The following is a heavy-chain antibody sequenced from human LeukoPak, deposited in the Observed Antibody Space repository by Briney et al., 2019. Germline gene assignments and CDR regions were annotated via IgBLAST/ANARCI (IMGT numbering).Heavy chain of an antibody. V-gene: IGHV3-23*01. CDR1: GFTFSNYA. CDR3: AKDTSSSGSYFDY. D-gene: IGHD3-10*01. J-gene: IGHJ4*02. Sequence: GGSLRLSCVASGFTFSNYAISWVRQAPGQGLEWVSAISGRGGSTYYVDSVKGRFTISRDNSKNTLYLQMNSLRAEDTAVYFCAKDTSSSGSYFDYWGQGTLVTVSS. CDR2: ISGRGGST.